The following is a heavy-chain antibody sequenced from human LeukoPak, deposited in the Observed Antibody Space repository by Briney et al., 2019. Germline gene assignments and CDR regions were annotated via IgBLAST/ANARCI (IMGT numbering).Heavy chain of an antibody. Sequence: SETLSLTCTVSGVSISSYYWSWIRQPPRKGLEWIGYIYYSGSTNYNPSLKSRVTISVDTSKNQFSLKLSSVTAADTAVYYCARARQWELPDAFDIWGQGTMVTVSS. D-gene: IGHD1-26*01. CDR3: ARARQWELPDAFDI. J-gene: IGHJ3*02. V-gene: IGHV4-59*01. CDR1: GVSISSYY. CDR2: IYYSGST.